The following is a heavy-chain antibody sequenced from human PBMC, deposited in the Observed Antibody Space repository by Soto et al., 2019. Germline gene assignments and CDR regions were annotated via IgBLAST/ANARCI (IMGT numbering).Heavy chain of an antibody. CDR3: ARNRLGYCSSTSCPGIPCGMDV. V-gene: IGHV1-69*13. CDR2: IIPIFGTA. D-gene: IGHD2-2*01. CDR1: GGTFSSYA. Sequence: SVKVSCKASGGTFSSYAISWVRQAPGQGLEWLGGIIPIFGTANYAQKFQGRVTITADESTSTAYMELSSLRSEDTAVYYCARNRLGYCSSTSCPGIPCGMDVWGQGTTVTVSS. J-gene: IGHJ6*02.